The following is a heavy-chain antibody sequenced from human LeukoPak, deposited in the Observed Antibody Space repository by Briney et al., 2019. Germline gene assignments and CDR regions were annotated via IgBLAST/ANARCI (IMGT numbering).Heavy chain of an antibody. CDR1: GFTFSSYG. J-gene: IGHJ4*02. CDR3: ARDRVPAAIMGNSDY. D-gene: IGHD2-2*02. V-gene: IGHV3-30*02. Sequence: PGGSLRLSCAASGFTFSSYGMHWVRQAPGKGLEWVAFIRYDGSNKYYADSVKGRFTISRDNSKNTLYLQMNSLRAEDTAVYYCARDRVPAAIMGNSDYWGRGTLVTVSS. CDR2: IRYDGSNK.